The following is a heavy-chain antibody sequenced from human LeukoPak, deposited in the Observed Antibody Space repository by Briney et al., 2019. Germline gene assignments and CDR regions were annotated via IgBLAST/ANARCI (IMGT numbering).Heavy chain of an antibody. V-gene: IGHV4-34*01. CDR3: ARDGDSGSYY. CDR1: GGSISSYY. D-gene: IGHD1-26*01. CDR2: INHSGST. Sequence: PSETLSLTCTVSGGSISSYYWSWIRQPPGKGLEWIGEINHSGSTNYNPSLKSRVTISVDTSKNQFSLKLSSVTAADTAVYYCARDGDSGSYYWGQGTLVTVSS. J-gene: IGHJ4*02.